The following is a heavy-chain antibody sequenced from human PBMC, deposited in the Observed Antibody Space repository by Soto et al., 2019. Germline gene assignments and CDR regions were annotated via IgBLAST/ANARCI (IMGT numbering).Heavy chain of an antibody. Sequence: QVQLVQSGVEVKKPGASVKVSCKASGYTFRSSDITWVRQAPGQGLEWMGRISTSSGNTNYGQNFQDRVTLTTDTSTNIAYMELSSLRPDDTAEYSCAREITTVRGLVDPNWFDPWGQGTLVIVSS. J-gene: IGHJ5*02. CDR3: AREITTVRGLVDPNWFDP. V-gene: IGHV1-18*01. D-gene: IGHD3-10*01. CDR2: ISTSSGNT. CDR1: GYTFRSSD.